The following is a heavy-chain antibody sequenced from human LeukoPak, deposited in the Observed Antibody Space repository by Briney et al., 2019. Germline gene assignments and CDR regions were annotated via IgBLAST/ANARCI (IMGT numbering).Heavy chain of an antibody. CDR1: GYTFTSYY. V-gene: IGHV1-46*01. J-gene: IGHJ4*02. D-gene: IGHD3-9*01. CDR3: ARDSVDGLFDY. CDR2: INPSGGST. Sequence: ASVKVSCKASGYTFTSYYMHWVRQAPGRGLEWMGIINPSGGSTSYAQKFQGRVTMTRDTSTSTVYMELSSLRSEDTAVYYCARDSVDGLFDYWGQGTLVTVSS.